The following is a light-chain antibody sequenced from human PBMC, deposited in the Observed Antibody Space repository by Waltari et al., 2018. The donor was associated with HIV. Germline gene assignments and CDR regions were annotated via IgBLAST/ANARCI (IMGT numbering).Light chain of an antibody. CDR3: QQYGSSPLT. CDR1: QSVSSIY. V-gene: IGKV3-20*01. J-gene: IGKJ4*01. CDR2: GAS. Sequence: EIVLTQSPGTLSLSPGERATLPCRASQSVSSIYLAWYQQKPGQAPRLLIYGASSRATGIPDRFSGSGSGTDFTLTISRLEPEDFAVYYCQQYGSSPLTFGGGTKVEIK.